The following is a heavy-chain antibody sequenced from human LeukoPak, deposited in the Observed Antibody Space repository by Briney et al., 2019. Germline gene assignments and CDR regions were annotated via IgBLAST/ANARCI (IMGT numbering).Heavy chain of an antibody. CDR3: ARGIDSSGYLEYFQH. V-gene: IGHV1-69*10. D-gene: IGHD3-22*01. Sequence: SVKVSCKASGYTFTGYYMHWVRQAPGQGLEWMGWIIPILGIANYAQKFQGRVTITADKSTSTAYMELSSLRSEDTAVYYCARGIDSSGYLEYFQHWGQGTLVTVSS. J-gene: IGHJ1*01. CDR2: IIPILGIA. CDR1: GYTFTGYY.